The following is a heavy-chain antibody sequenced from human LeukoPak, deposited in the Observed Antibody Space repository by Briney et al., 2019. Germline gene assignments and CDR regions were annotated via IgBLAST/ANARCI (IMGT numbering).Heavy chain of an antibody. J-gene: IGHJ4*02. Sequence: GGSLRLSCVSSGFPCSSYWMTWVRQAPGKGLELVANIKQDGSKKSYVDSVKGRFTISRDNAKNSLYLQMNSLRAEDTAIYYCTRVGYIDEGIDYWGQGTLVTVSS. V-gene: IGHV3-7*04. CDR2: IKQDGSKK. D-gene: IGHD5-24*01. CDR3: TRVGYIDEGIDY. CDR1: GFPCSSYW.